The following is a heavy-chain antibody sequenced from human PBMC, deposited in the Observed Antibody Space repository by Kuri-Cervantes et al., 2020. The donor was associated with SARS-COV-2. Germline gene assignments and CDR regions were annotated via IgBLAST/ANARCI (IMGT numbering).Heavy chain of an antibody. V-gene: IGHV4-38-2*01. CDR3: ARQGGYSSSSLDY. D-gene: IGHD6-6*01. J-gene: IGHJ4*02. CDR1: GYSISIGYY. CDR2: IYHSGST. Sequence: SQTLSLTCAVSGYSISIGYYWGWIRQPPGKGLEWIGSIYHSGSTYYNPSLKSRVTISVDTSKNQFSLKLSSVTAADTAVYYCARQGGYSSSSLDYWGQGTLVTVSS.